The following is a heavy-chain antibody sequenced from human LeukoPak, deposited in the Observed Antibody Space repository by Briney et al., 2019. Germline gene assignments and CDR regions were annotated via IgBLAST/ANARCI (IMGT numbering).Heavy chain of an antibody. Sequence: GGSLRLSCAASGFTFSSFGMHWVRQAPGKGLEWVSSISSSSSYIYYADSVKGRFTTSRDNAKNSLYLQMNSLRAEDTAVYYCARQKGGYYDSSGYYFDYWGQGTLVTVSS. V-gene: IGHV3-21*01. D-gene: IGHD3-22*01. CDR1: GFTFSSFG. J-gene: IGHJ4*02. CDR3: ARQKGGYYDSSGYYFDY. CDR2: ISSSSSYI.